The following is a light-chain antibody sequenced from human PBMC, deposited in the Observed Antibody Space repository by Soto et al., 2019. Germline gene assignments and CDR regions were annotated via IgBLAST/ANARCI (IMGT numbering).Light chain of an antibody. CDR2: DVS. V-gene: IGLV2-14*01. CDR3: SSYTTATTYV. CDR1: RRYVGAYNY. J-gene: IGLJ1*01. Sequence: QSALAQPASLSGSPGQSVTLSCTGTRRYVGAYNYDSWYQQYPGEAPKVIIYDVSHRPAGVSNRFSGSKSGNTASLTISGLQTQDEADYFCSSYTTATTYVFGTGTKVTVL.